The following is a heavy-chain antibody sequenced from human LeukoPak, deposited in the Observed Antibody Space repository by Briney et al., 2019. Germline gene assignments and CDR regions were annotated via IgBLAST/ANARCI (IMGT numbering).Heavy chain of an antibody. CDR2: ISNSGTT. Sequence: SETLSLACTVSGGSINDYYWTWIRQAPGKGLEWLGYISNSGTTDYNPSLKSRVTMSVDTSKNEFSLKVTSVTAADTAMCYCARVLRGAVTSNCFDPRGQGTLVTVSS. CDR3: ARVLRGAVTSNCFDP. D-gene: IGHD4-17*01. V-gene: IGHV4-59*01. CDR1: GGSINDYY. J-gene: IGHJ5*02.